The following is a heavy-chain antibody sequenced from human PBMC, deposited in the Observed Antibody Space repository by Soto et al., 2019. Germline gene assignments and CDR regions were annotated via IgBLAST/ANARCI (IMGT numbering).Heavy chain of an antibody. CDR3: ANYFGDKYGH. V-gene: IGHV3-72*01. J-gene: IGHJ4*02. D-gene: IGHD2-8*01. CDR2: SRNKANNYIT. Sequence: EVRLVESGGDLDQPGGSLRLSCEASGFTFSDHYMDWVRQAPGKGLEWIGRSRNKANNYITQYAASVTGRFTISRDDAKNSLYLQMNSLKVEDTAVYYCANYFGDKYGHWGQGTLVTVSS. CDR1: GFTFSDHY.